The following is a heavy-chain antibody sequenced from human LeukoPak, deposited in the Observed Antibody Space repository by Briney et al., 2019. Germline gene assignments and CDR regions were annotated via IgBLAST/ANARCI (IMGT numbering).Heavy chain of an antibody. Sequence: GESLKISCKGSGYSFTSYWIGWVRQMPGKGLEWMGIIYPGDSDTRYSPSFQGQVTIPADKSISTAYLQWSSLKASDTAMYYCARQVRTGYDILTGRGYYYMDVWGKGTTVTVSS. CDR3: ARQVRTGYDILTGRGYYYMDV. J-gene: IGHJ6*03. CDR2: IYPGDSDT. CDR1: GYSFTSYW. D-gene: IGHD3-9*01. V-gene: IGHV5-51*01.